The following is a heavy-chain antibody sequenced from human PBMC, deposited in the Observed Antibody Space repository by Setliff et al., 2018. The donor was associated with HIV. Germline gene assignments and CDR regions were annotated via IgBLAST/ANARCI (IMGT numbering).Heavy chain of an antibody. J-gene: IGHJ4*02. V-gene: IGHV4-34*01. CDR1: GGSFSGYY. Sequence: ETLSLTCAVYGGSFSGYYWSWIRQPPGKGLEWIGEINHSGSTNYNPSLKSRVTISVDTSKNQFSLKLSSVTAADTAVYYCARGLRGYSYGYFGRVVGEDYWGQGTLVTVSS. CDR2: INHSGST. CDR3: ARGLRGYSYGYFGRVVGEDY. D-gene: IGHD5-18*01.